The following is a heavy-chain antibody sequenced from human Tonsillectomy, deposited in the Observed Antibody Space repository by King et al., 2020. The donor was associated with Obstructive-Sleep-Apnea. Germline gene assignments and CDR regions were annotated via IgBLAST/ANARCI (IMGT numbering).Heavy chain of an antibody. CDR1: GYSFTSYS. CDR2: ISAYHGDT. Sequence: VQLVQSGAEVKKPGASVKVSCKASGYSFTSYSISWVRQAPGQGLEWMGWISAYHGDTNYAQKLQGRVTMTTDTSTSTAYMELRSLRSDATAVYYCARDPYYDILTGYYAYFDLWGRGTLVTVSS. CDR3: ARDPYYDILTGYYAYFDL. V-gene: IGHV1-18*01. J-gene: IGHJ2*01. D-gene: IGHD3-9*01.